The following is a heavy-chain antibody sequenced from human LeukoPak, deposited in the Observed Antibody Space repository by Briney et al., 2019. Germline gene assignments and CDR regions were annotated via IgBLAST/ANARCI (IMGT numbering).Heavy chain of an antibody. J-gene: IGHJ6*02. CDR1: GFIFSSYA. V-gene: IGHV3-64D*09. CDR3: VKSHFGGYYGMDV. Sequence: GGSLRLSCSASGFIFSSYATHWVRQAPGKGLEYVSAISSDGGSTYYADSVKGRFTISRDNSKNTLYLQMSSLRAEDTAVYHCVKSHFGGYYGMDVWGQGTAVTVSS. D-gene: IGHD3-10*01. CDR2: ISSDGGST.